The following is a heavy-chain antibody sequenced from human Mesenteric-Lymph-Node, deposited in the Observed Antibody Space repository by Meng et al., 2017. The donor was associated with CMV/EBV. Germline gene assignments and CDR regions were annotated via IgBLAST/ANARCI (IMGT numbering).Heavy chain of an antibody. CDR2: INPNSGDT. CDR1: GYTFNGYY. V-gene: IGHV1-2*06. J-gene: IGHJ4*02. D-gene: IGHD2-21*01. CDR3: ARVVIRGEFDY. Sequence: SCKASGYTFNGYYMHWVRQAPGQGLEWMGRINPNSGDTNYAQKFQGRVTVTRDTSINTAYMELSRLDSDDTAVYYCARVVIRGEFDYWGQGTLVTVSS.